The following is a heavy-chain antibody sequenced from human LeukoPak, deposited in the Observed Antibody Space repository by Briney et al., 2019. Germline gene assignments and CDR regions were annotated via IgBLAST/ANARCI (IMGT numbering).Heavy chain of an antibody. CDR2: IVVGSGNT. V-gene: IGHV1-58*02. J-gene: IGHJ4*02. CDR1: GFTFTSSA. D-gene: IGHD3-3*01. Sequence: SVKVSCKASGFTFTSSAMQWVRQARGQRLEWIGWIVVGSGNTNYAQKFQERVTITRDMSTSTAYMELSSLRSEDTAVYYCAAVYYDFWSGYLRKSVGWGQGTLVTVSS. CDR3: AAVYYDFWSGYLRKSVG.